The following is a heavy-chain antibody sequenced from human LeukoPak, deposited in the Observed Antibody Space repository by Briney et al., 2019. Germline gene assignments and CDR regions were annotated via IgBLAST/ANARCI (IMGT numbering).Heavy chain of an antibody. J-gene: IGHJ6*03. Sequence: SETLSLTCTVSGGSISSYYWSWIRQPAGKGLEWIGRIYTSGSTNYNPSLKSRVTITVDTSKNQFSLKLSSVTAADTAVYYCAREASGSYYHYYYYYMDVWGKGTTVTVSS. CDR2: IYTSGST. D-gene: IGHD1-26*01. CDR1: GGSISSYY. V-gene: IGHV4-4*07. CDR3: AREASGSYYHYYYYYMDV.